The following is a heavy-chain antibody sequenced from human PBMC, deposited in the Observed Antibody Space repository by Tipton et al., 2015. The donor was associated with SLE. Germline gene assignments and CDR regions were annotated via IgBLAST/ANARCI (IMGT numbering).Heavy chain of an antibody. CDR2: IYHSGST. Sequence: TLSLTCTVSGGSISSGYYWGWIRQPPVKGLEWIGSIYHSGSTYYNPSLKSRVTISVDTSKNQFSLKLSSVTAADTAVYYCARVTTVTTDYYDGMDVWGQGTTGTVSS. D-gene: IGHD4-17*01. J-gene: IGHJ6*02. CDR1: GGSISSGYY. CDR3: ARVTTVTTDYYDGMDV. V-gene: IGHV4-38-2*02.